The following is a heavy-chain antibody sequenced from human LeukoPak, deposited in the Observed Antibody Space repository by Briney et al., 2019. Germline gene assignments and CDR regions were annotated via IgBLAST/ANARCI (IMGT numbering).Heavy chain of an antibody. CDR3: ARELHAIGYCSGGSCYQYDAFDI. CDR1: RGSTTRYN. CDR2: IASRGGA. Sequence: PSQTPSPTCTLSRGSTTRYNCSCVPRPPQERVWWICDIASRGGAKNNTSLKSRVTISVDTSKNQFSLKLTSVTAADTAVYYCARELHAIGYCSGGSCYQYDAFDIWGQGTMVTVSS. D-gene: IGHD2-15*01. J-gene: IGHJ3*02. V-gene: IGHV4-59*01.